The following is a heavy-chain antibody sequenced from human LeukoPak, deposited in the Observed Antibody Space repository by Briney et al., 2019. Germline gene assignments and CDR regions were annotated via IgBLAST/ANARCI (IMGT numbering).Heavy chain of an antibody. D-gene: IGHD4-11*01. CDR2: ISGSGGST. V-gene: IGHV3-23*01. CDR1: GFAFSSYA. CDR3: AKVYQGLPYFDY. J-gene: IGHJ4*02. Sequence: QAGGSLRLSCAASGFAFSSYAMSWVRQAPGKGLEWVSAISGSGGSTYYADSVKGRFTISRDNSKNTLYLQMNSLRAEDTAVYYCAKVYQGLPYFDYWGQGTLVTVSS.